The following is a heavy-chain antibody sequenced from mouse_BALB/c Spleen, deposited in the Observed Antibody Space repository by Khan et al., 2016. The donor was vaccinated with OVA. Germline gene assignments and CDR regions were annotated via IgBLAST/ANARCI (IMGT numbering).Heavy chain of an antibody. D-gene: IGHD2-13*01. CDR1: GFTFSDYY. J-gene: IGHJ3*01. Sequence: EVELVESGGGLVKPGGSLKLSCAASGFTFSDYYMYWVRQTPEKRLEWVATISDGGRYTYYPDSVKGRFTISRDDAKNNLYLQMSSLKSEDTAMDYCARGYYGDPFAYWGQGTLVTVSA. CDR2: ISDGGRYT. V-gene: IGHV5-4*02. CDR3: ARGYYGDPFAY.